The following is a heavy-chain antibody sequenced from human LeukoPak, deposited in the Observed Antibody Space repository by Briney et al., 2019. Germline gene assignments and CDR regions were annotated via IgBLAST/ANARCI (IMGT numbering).Heavy chain of an antibody. CDR3: ARGPLDSGYTYFDY. CDR1: GVSVTTDY. CDR2: FSYSGST. J-gene: IGHJ4*02. V-gene: IGHV4-59*02. Sequence: PSETLSLTCTVSGVSVTTDYWSWIRQPPGKGLEWIGYFSYSGSTNYNPSLKSRVTISVDTSKNQFSLKLSSVTAADTAVYYCARGPLDSGYTYFDYWGQGTLVSVAS. D-gene: IGHD5-12*01.